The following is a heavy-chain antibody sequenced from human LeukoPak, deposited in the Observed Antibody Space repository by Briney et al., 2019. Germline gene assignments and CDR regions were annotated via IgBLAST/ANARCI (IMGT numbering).Heavy chain of an antibody. D-gene: IGHD5-18*01. CDR2: TYYRSKWYY. J-gene: IGHJ4*02. Sequence: SQTLSLTCAISRDRVSTNSAAWNWIRQSPSRGLEWLGRTYYRSKWYYAYAVSVKGRITINPDTSKNQFPLQLDSVTPEDTAVYYCARDGYINSEIGYWGQGTVVTVSS. V-gene: IGHV6-1*01. CDR3: ARDGYINSEIGY. CDR1: RDRVSTNSAA.